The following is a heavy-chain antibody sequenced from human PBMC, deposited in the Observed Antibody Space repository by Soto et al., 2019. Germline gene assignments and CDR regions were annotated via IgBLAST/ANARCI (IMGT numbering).Heavy chain of an antibody. J-gene: IGHJ6*02. V-gene: IGHV3-21*01. CDR3: AREGGNSHYYYYGMDV. CDR1: GFTFRIYS. Sequence: GGSLRLSCAASGFTFRIYSMNWVRQAPGRGLEWVSSISSSSSNIYYADSMKGRLTISRDDAKNSLYLQINSLRVEDTAVYYCAREGGNSHYYYYGMDVWGQGTTGTVSS. D-gene: IGHD2-21*02. CDR2: ISSSSSNI.